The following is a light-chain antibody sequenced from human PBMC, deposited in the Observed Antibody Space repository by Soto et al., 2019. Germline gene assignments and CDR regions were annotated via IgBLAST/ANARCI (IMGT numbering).Light chain of an antibody. V-gene: IGKV3-11*01. CDR3: QQYGTSPGIT. J-gene: IGKJ5*01. Sequence: EIVLTQSPATLSLSPGERATLSCRASQSVTSYLAWYQQKPGQAPRLLIYDVSNRASGIPARFSGSGSETDFTLTISRLEPEDFAVYYCQQYGTSPGITFGQGTRLEIK. CDR2: DVS. CDR1: QSVTSY.